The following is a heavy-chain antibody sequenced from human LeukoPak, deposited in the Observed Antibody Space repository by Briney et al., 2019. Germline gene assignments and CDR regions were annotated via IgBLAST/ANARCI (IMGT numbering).Heavy chain of an antibody. J-gene: IGHJ6*04. Sequence: PGGSLRLSCAASRFISPYGMHWVRQAPGKGLEWVAVISYDGSNKFYADSVKGRFTISRDNSENMLYLQMNGLRSEDTAVYYCAKDPTYSGYGGLDVWGKGTTVSVSS. CDR1: RFISPYG. D-gene: IGHD5-12*01. V-gene: IGHV3-30*18. CDR3: AKDPTYSGYGGLDV. CDR2: ISYDGSNK.